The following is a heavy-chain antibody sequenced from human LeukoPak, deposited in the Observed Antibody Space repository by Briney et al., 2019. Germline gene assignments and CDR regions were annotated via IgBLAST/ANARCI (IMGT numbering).Heavy chain of an antibody. D-gene: IGHD1-14*01. J-gene: IGHJ4*02. CDR2: INHSGST. CDR1: GGSFSGYY. CDR3: AVGTGYYFDY. V-gene: IGHV4-34*01. Sequence: PSETLSLTCAVYGGSFSGYYWSWIRQTPGKGLEWIGEINHSGSTSYNPSLKSRVTVSVDTSKNQFSLKLSSVTAADTAVYYCAVGTGYYFDYWGQGTLVTVSS.